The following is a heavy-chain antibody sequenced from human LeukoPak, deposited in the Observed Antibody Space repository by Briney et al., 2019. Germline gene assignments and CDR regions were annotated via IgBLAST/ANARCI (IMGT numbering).Heavy chain of an antibody. D-gene: IGHD6-6*01. CDR3: TGARFDP. CDR1: AFIFSGHW. V-gene: IGHV3-7*04. J-gene: IGHJ5*02. CDR2: IKQDGSEK. Sequence: GGSLRLSCEGSAFIFSGHWMNWVRQTPGKGLEWVANIKQDGSEKYYVDSVKGRFTISRDNAKNSLYLQMNSLRAEDTAVYYCTGARFDPWGQGTLVTVSS.